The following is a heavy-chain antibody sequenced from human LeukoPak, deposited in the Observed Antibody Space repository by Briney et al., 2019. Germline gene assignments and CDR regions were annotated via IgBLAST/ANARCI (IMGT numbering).Heavy chain of an antibody. V-gene: IGHV3-43D*03. CDR1: GLTFDDYA. D-gene: IGHD2-2*01. Sequence: PGGSLRLSCAASGLTFDDYAMHWVRQAPGKGLEWVSLISWDGGSTYYADSVKGRFTISRDNSKNSLYLQMNSLRAEDTALYYCARSTLYYYYMDVWGKGTTVTVSS. J-gene: IGHJ6*03. CDR2: ISWDGGST. CDR3: ARSTLYYYYMDV.